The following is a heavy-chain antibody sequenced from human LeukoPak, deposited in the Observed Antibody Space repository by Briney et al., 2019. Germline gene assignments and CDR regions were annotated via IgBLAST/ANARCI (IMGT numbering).Heavy chain of an antibody. CDR3: ARDQGGIAARRFDP. CDR2: ISSSSSYI. D-gene: IGHD6-6*01. J-gene: IGHJ5*02. Sequence: GGSLRLSCAASGFTFSSYAMHWVRQAPGKGLEWVSSISSSSSYIYYADSVKGRFTISRDNAKNSLYLQMNSLRAEDTAVYYCARDQGGIAARRFDPWGQGTLVTVSS. V-gene: IGHV3-21*01. CDR1: GFTFSSYA.